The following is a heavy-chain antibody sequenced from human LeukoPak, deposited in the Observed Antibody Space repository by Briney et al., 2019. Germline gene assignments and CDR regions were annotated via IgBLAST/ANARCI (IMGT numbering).Heavy chain of an antibody. Sequence: PSETLSLTCAVYGRSFSGYYWSCIRQPPGKGLEWIGEINHSGSTNYNPSLKSRVTISVDTSKNQFSVKLSSVSAADTAVYYCARGVQGWLQPIWGQGTLVSVSS. CDR3: ARGVQGWLQPI. J-gene: IGHJ4*02. V-gene: IGHV4-34*01. CDR2: INHSGST. CDR1: GRSFSGYY. D-gene: IGHD5-24*01.